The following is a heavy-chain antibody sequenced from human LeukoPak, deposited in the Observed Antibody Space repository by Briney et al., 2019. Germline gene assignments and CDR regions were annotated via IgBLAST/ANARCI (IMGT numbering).Heavy chain of an antibody. CDR2: ISSSSSYI. CDR3: ARTSADYANDAFDI. V-gene: IGHV3-21*01. D-gene: IGHD4-17*01. Sequence: GGSLRLSCAASGSTFSSYSMNWVRQAPGKGLEWVSSISSSSSYIYYADSVKGRSTISRDNAKNSLYLQMNSLRAEDTAVYYCARTSADYANDAFDIWGQGTMVTVSS. J-gene: IGHJ3*02. CDR1: GSTFSSYS.